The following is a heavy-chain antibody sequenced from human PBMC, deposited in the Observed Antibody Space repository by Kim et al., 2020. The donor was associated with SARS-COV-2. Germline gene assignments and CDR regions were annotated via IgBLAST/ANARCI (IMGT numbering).Heavy chain of an antibody. CDR3: ARGNRDQYYYGSGSYYDIGNWCDH. Sequence: GGSLRLSCAASGFTVSSNYMSWVRQAPGKGLEWVSVIYSGGSTHYADSVKGRFTISRHNSKNTRYLQMNSLRAEDTAVYYCARGNRDQYYYGSGSYYDIGNWCDHWGQGTLVTVSS. CDR1: GFTVSSNY. D-gene: IGHD3-10*01. V-gene: IGHV3-53*04. CDR2: IYSGGST. J-gene: IGHJ5*02.